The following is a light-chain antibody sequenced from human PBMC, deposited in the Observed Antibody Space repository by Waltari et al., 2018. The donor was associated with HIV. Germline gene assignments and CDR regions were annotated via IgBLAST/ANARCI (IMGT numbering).Light chain of an antibody. CDR3: QQYNNWPPYT. V-gene: IGKV3-15*01. CDR1: QSVSNN. J-gene: IGKJ2*01. CDR2: GAS. Sequence: EIVMTQSPATLSVSPGERATLSCRASQSVSNNLAWYQQKPGQAPRLLIYGASTRVTGRPARFSGSGSGTEFTLTISSLQSEDFALYYCQQYNNWPPYTFGQGTKLEIK.